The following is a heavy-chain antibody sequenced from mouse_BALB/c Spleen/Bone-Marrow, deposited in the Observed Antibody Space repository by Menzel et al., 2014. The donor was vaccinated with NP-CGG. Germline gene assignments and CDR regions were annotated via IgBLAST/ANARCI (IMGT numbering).Heavy chain of an antibody. D-gene: IGHD2-1*01. Sequence: VMLVESGPELVKPGALVKISCKASGYTFTSYNINWVKQRPGQGLEWIGWIYPGDGSTKYNEKFKGKATLTADKSSSTAYMQLSSLTSENSAVYFCARSGNYYGNYYWYFDVWGAGTTVTVSS. V-gene: IGHV1S56*01. J-gene: IGHJ1*01. CDR1: GYTFTSYN. CDR3: ARSGNYYGNYYWYFDV. CDR2: IYPGDGST.